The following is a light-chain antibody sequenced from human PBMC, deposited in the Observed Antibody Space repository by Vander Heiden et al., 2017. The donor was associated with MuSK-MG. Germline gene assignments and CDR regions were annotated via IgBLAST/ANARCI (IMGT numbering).Light chain of an antibody. J-gene: IGKJ1*01. CDR1: QSVNSYY. CDR3: QDDFSSQT. V-gene: IGKV3-20*01. Sequence: IVLTHSPGTLPLSQGERATLSCRASQSVNSYYLGWYQHKPGQAPRLLIFGASSRADGIPDRLSESGSVRDFTLANSRPETEDCDVYYWQDDFSSQTFGQGTMVEIK. CDR2: GAS.